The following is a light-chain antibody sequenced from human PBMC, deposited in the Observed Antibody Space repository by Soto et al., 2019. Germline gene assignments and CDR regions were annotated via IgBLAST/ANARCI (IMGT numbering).Light chain of an antibody. CDR2: EVN. CDR3: NSYTSSSTRV. Sequence: QSVLTQPASVSGSPGQSITISCTGTSSDVGGYNYVSWDQQHPGKAPKLLIYEVNNRPSGVSNRFSGSKSGNTASLPISGLQAEDESDYYYNSYTSSSTRVFGGGTKVTVL. J-gene: IGLJ2*01. CDR1: SSDVGGYNY. V-gene: IGLV2-14*01.